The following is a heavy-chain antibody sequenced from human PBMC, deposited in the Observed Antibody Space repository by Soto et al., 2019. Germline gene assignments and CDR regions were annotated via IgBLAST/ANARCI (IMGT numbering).Heavy chain of an antibody. CDR3: ARGNYQIYGMDV. CDR2: IIPIFGTA. J-gene: IGHJ6*02. D-gene: IGHD1-1*01. Sequence: SVKVSCKASGGTFSSCAISWVRQAPGQGLEWMGGIIPIFGTANYAQKFQGRVTITADKSTSTAYMELSSLRSEDTAVYYCARGNYQIYGMDVWGQGTTVTVSS. CDR1: GGTFSSCA. V-gene: IGHV1-69*06.